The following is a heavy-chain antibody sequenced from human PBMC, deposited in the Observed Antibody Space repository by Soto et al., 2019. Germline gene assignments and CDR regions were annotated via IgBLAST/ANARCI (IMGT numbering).Heavy chain of an antibody. V-gene: IGHV1-3*01. CDR2: INAGNGNT. CDR3: ARGGPLANFDY. Sequence: QVQLVQSGAEVKKPGASVKVSCKASGYTFTSYAMHWVRQAPGQRLEWMGWINAGNGNTKYSQKFQGRVTITRDTSASTAYMELSSLRSEDTAVYYCARGGPLANFDYWGQGTLVIVSS. J-gene: IGHJ4*02. CDR1: GYTFTSYA.